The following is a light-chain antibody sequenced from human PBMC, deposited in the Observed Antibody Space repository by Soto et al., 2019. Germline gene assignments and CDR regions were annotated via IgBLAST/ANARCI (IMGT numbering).Light chain of an antibody. CDR1: QSVSSN. CDR3: QQYYDWPIT. V-gene: IGKV3-15*01. Sequence: EIVMTQSPATLSVSPPERATLSCRASQSVSSNLAWYQQKPGQAPRLLIYGASTRATGIPARFSGSGSGTEFTLTISSLQSEDFAVYYCQQYYDWPITFGQGTRLEIK. CDR2: GAS. J-gene: IGKJ5*01.